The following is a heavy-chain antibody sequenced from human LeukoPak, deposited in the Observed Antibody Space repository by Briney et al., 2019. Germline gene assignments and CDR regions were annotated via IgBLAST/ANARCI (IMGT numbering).Heavy chain of an antibody. D-gene: IGHD4-17*01. V-gene: IGHV3-33*08. J-gene: IGHJ4*02. CDR3: ARQMRDGDYDY. Sequence: GGSLRLSCAASGFTFSTYNMNWVRQAPGKGLEGVAVIWYDGSNRYYADSVKGRFTISRDNSKNTLYLQMNSLRAEDTAVYYCARQMRDGDYDYWGQGTLVTVSS. CDR2: IWYDGSNR. CDR1: GFTFSTYN.